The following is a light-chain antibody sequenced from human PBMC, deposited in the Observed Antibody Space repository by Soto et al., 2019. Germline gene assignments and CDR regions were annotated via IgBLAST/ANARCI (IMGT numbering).Light chain of an antibody. CDR2: AAS. Sequence: DIQMTQSPSTLSASIGDRVTITCRASQSIGRWLAWYQQKPGKAPKLLIYAASSLQSGVPSRFSGSASGTYFTLTISSLQPEDFATYYCQQASSFPLTFGQGTRLEIK. V-gene: IGKV1-12*01. J-gene: IGKJ5*01. CDR3: QQASSFPLT. CDR1: QSIGRW.